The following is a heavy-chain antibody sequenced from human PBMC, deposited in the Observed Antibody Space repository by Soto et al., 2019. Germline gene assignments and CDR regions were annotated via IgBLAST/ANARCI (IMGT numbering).Heavy chain of an antibody. D-gene: IGHD4-17*01. Sequence: GGSLRLSCAASGFTFSSYAMHWVRQAPGKGLEYVSAISSNGGSTYYANSVKGRFTISRDNSKNTLYLQMGSLRAEDMAVYYCARVAGLYYYYYYMDVWGKGTTVTVSS. J-gene: IGHJ6*03. V-gene: IGHV3-64*01. CDR3: ARVAGLYYYYYYMDV. CDR1: GFTFSSYA. CDR2: ISSNGGST.